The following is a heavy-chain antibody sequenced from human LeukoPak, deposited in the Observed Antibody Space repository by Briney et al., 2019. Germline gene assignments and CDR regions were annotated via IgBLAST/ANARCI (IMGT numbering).Heavy chain of an antibody. Sequence: SVKVSCKASGGTFSSYAISWVRQAPGQGLEWMGGIIPIFGTANYAQKFQGRVTITADESTSTAYMELSSLRSEDTAVYYCAKSISSGHKGYFQHWGQGTLVTVSS. CDR2: IIPIFGTA. D-gene: IGHD3-22*01. CDR1: GGTFSSYA. CDR3: AKSISSGHKGYFQH. V-gene: IGHV1-69*13. J-gene: IGHJ1*01.